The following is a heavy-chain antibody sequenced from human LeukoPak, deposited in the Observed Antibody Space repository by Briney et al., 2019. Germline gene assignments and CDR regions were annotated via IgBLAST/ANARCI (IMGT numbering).Heavy chain of an antibody. D-gene: IGHD4-23*01. CDR1: GGSISSGSYY. J-gene: IGHJ4*02. V-gene: IGHV4-61*02. Sequence: PSETLSLTCTVSGGSISSGSYYWSWIRQPAGKGLEWIGRIYTSGSTNYNPSLKSRVTISVDTSKNQFSLKLSSVTAADTVVYYCARANTVVTPDFDYWGQGTLVTVSS. CDR3: ARANTVVTPDFDY. CDR2: IYTSGST.